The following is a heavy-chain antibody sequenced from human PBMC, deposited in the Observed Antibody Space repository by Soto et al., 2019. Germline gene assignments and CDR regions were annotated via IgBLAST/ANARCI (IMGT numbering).Heavy chain of an antibody. D-gene: IGHD2-15*01. CDR1: GDSMSTVDYF. Sequence: SETLSLTCSVSGDSMSTVDYFWAWIRQPPGQALEYIGYIYKSTTTYYNPSFESRVAISLDTSKSQFSLNVTSVTAADTAVYFCARGRYCLTGRCFPNWFDSWGQGTLVTVSS. CDR3: ARGRYCLTGRCFPNWFDS. V-gene: IGHV4-30-4*01. J-gene: IGHJ5*01. CDR2: IYKSTTT.